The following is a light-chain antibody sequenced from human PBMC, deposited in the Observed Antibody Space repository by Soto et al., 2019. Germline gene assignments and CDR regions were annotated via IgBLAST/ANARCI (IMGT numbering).Light chain of an antibody. CDR1: QNINNW. Sequence: DTQMTQSPSTLSASVGDTVTITCRARQNINNWLAWYRQKPEKVPKLLIYGASTLEDGVPSRFSGSRSGTEFTLTINSLQPDDFATYYCQRYDGYFGQGTKLEIK. J-gene: IGKJ2*01. CDR3: QRYDGY. CDR2: GAS. V-gene: IGKV1-5*01.